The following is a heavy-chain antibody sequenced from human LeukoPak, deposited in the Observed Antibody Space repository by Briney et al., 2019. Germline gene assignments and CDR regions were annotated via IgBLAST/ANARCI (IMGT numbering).Heavy chain of an antibody. D-gene: IGHD2-21*01. CDR2: IKSKTDGGTT. V-gene: IGHV3-15*01. CDR1: GFTFINAW. CDR3: TTGRLIDP. Sequence: PGGSLRLSCTASGFTFINAWMSWVRQPPGKGLEWVGRIKSKTDGGTTDYSAPVKGRFTISRDDSKNTLYLQMNSLKTEDTTVYYCTTGRLIDPWGQGTLVTVSS. J-gene: IGHJ5*02.